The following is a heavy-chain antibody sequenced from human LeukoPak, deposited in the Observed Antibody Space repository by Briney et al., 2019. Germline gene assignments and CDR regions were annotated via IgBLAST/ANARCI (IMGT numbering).Heavy chain of an antibody. CDR1: GFXFSAYA. Sequence: PGRSPRLSCAASGFXFSAYAITWVRQAPGKGLEWVSSMSGRDDKTYYTDSAKGRFTISRDNSRNTLYLQMNSLRAEDTALYYCARVAYDSYGHYYHDYFDYWGQGTLVTVSS. CDR2: MSGRDDKT. D-gene: IGHD3-22*01. J-gene: IGHJ4*02. V-gene: IGHV3-23*01. CDR3: ARVAYDSYGHYYHDYFDY.